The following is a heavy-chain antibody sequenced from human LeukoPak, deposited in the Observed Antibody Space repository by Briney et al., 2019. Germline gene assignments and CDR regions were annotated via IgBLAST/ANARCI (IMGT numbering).Heavy chain of an antibody. J-gene: IGHJ4*02. Sequence: SQTLSLTCTVSGGSISSYYWSWIRQPPGKGLEWIGYIYYSGSTNYNPSLKSRVTISVDTSKNQFSLKLSSVTAADTAVYYCARGPYSSGWNIDYWGQGTQVTVSS. CDR2: IYYSGST. V-gene: IGHV4-59*01. CDR1: GGSISSYY. D-gene: IGHD6-19*01. CDR3: ARGPYSSGWNIDY.